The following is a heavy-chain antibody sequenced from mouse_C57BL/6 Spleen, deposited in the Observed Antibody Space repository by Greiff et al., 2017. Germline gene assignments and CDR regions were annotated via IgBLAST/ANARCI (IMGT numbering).Heavy chain of an antibody. CDR3: ARGGGTYLDY. CDR1: GFTFSSYA. D-gene: IGHD4-1*01. CDR2: ISDGGSYT. J-gene: IGHJ2*01. V-gene: IGHV5-4*03. Sequence: EVKLVESGGGLVKPGGSLKLSCAASGFTFSSYAMSWVRQTPEKRLEWVGTISDGGSYTYYPDNVKGRFTISRDNAKNNLYLQMSHLKSEDTAMYYCARGGGTYLDYWGQGTTLTVSS.